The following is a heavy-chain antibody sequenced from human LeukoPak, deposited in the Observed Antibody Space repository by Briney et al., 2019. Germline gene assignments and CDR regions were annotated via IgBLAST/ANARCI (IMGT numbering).Heavy chain of an antibody. CDR3: TGINYFDY. J-gene: IGHJ4*02. CDR1: GFTFSSYW. D-gene: IGHD1-14*01. CDR2: IKQAGSEK. V-gene: IGHV3-7*01. Sequence: GGSLRLSCAASGFTFSSYWMSWVRPAPGKGLEWVANIKQAGSEKYYVDSVKGRFTISRDNAKNSLYLQMNSLRAEDTAVYYCTGINYFDYWGQGTLVTVSS.